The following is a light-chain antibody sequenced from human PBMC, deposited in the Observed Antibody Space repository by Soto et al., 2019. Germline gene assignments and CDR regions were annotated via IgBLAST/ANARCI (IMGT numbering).Light chain of an antibody. Sequence: EIVLTQSPGTLSLSPGERATLSCRASQSVSSSYLAWYQQKPGQAPRLLIYGASSRAVGFPDRFSGSGSGTDLTLTISRLEPEDVAVYYCQQYGSSFHTFGGGTKVEIK. CDR1: QSVSSSY. CDR3: QQYGSSFHT. J-gene: IGKJ4*01. CDR2: GAS. V-gene: IGKV3-20*01.